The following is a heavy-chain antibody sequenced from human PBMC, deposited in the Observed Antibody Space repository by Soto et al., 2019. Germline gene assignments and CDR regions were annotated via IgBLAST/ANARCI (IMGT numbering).Heavy chain of an antibody. V-gene: IGHV1-3*01. J-gene: IGHJ6*02. CDR1: GYSFSSYT. CDR2: LNVGNGNT. Sequence: ASVKVSCKASGYSFSSYTMHWVRQAPGQRLEWMGWLNVGNGNTKYSQKLQGRVTITRDTSASTAYMELTSLRSEDTAVYYCARFKGGAYGMDVWGQGTMVTVSS. CDR3: ARFKGGAYGMDV. D-gene: IGHD2-15*01.